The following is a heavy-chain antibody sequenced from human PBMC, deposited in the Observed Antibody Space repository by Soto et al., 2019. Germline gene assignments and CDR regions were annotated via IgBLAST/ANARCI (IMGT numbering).Heavy chain of an antibody. Sequence: SMRISCAASGYPFDIYAMHWVRTVPGKGLEWVSGISWNSGSMDYADSVKGRFTISRDNARNSLYLQLNGLRAEDAALYYCEKEPFRAPSHYFDIWGQGTMVTVSS. D-gene: IGHD1-26*01. V-gene: IGHV3-9*01. CDR1: GYPFDIYA. J-gene: IGHJ3*02. CDR2: ISWNSGSM. CDR3: EKEPFRAPSHYFDI.